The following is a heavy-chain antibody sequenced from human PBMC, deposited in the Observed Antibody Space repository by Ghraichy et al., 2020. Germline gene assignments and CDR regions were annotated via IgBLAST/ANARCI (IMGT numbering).Heavy chain of an antibody. CDR2: IYCGGST. Sequence: GESLNISCAASGFTVSSNSMHWVRQAPGKGLEWVAIIYCGGSTSYADSVRGRFTISRDNSKNTLYLQMNSLRAEDTAVYYCARDRGGCYYKWYFDLWGRGTLVTVSS. D-gene: IGHD2-21*01. CDR1: GFTVSSNS. J-gene: IGHJ2*01. V-gene: IGHV3-53*01. CDR3: ARDRGGCYYKWYFDL.